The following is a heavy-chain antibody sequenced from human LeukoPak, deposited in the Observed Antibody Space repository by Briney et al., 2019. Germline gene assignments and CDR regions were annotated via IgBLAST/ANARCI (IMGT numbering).Heavy chain of an antibody. V-gene: IGHV3-49*03. Sequence: SLRLSCVASGFTFGDYAMSWFRQAPGKGLEWVGFIRSKAYGESTEYAASVRGRFSISRDDSKSIAYLQMNSLTTEDTAVYYCTRDHVFRYCSGGSCRISGYHFDYWGQGTLVTVSS. CDR1: GFTFGDYA. D-gene: IGHD2-15*01. J-gene: IGHJ4*02. CDR2: IRSKAYGEST. CDR3: TRDHVFRYCSGGSCRISGYHFDY.